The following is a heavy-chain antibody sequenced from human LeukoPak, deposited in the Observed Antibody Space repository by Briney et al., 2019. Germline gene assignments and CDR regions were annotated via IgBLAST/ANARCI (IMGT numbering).Heavy chain of an antibody. CDR1: GFTFRSFW. J-gene: IGHJ3*02. CDR3: ARSATDAFDI. Sequence: GGSLRLSCAASGFTFRSFWMHWVRQDPGKGLVWVSHMNGDGTSISYADSVKGRFTISRDDAKNTLYLQMNRLKAEDTAVYYCARSATDAFDIWGQGTMVTVSS. V-gene: IGHV3-74*01. CDR2: MNGDGTSI. D-gene: IGHD3-3*01.